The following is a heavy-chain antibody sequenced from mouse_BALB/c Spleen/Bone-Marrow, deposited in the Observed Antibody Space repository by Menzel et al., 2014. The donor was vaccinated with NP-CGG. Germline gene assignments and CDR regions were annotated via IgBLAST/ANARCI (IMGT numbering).Heavy chain of an antibody. CDR3: ARGFDY. V-gene: IGHV1S81*02. Sequence: VKLQQSGAELVKPGASVKPSCKASGYTFTNYWMHWVKQRPGQGLEWIGEINPSNGRTNYNEKFKSKATLTVDKSSSTAYMQLSSLTSEDSAVYYCARGFDYWGQGTTLTVSS. CDR2: INPSNGRT. CDR1: GYTFTNYW. J-gene: IGHJ2*01.